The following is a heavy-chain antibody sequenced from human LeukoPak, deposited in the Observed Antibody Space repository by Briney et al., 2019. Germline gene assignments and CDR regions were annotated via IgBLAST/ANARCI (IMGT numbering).Heavy chain of an antibody. CDR3: ATSTGSGGSCYSD. D-gene: IGHD2-15*01. Sequence: GGSLRLSCAASGFTFSSYAMRWVRQAPGKGLEWVAVISYDGSNKYYADSVKGRFTISRDNSKNTLYLQMNSLRAEDTAVYYCATSTGSGGSCYSDWGQGTLVTVSS. J-gene: IGHJ4*02. CDR2: ISYDGSNK. CDR1: GFTFSSYA. V-gene: IGHV3-30*04.